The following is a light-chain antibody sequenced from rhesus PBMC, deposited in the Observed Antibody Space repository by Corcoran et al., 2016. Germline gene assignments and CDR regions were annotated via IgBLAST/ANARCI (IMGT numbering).Light chain of an antibody. CDR1: QGISKY. Sequence: DIQMTQSPSSLSASVGYTVTITCQASQGISKYLAWYQQKPGKAPKLLIYDASTLQRGVPSRFSGSGSGTEFTLPISSLQPEDFATYYCQQHKAYPWTFGQGTKVEIK. J-gene: IGKJ1*01. V-gene: IGKV1-25*01. CDR3: QQHKAYPWT. CDR2: DAS.